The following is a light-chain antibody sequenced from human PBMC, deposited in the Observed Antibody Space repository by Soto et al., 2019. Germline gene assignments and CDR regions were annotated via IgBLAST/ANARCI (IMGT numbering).Light chain of an antibody. CDR1: SSDVGGYDY. Sequence: QSVLTQPPSASGSPGQSVTISCTGTSSDVGGYDYVSWYQQFPGKAPKLMIYEVSKRSSGVPDRFSGSKSGNTASLTVAGLQAEDEADYYCSADAGRNNLLFGGGTKLTVL. CDR3: SADAGRNNLL. V-gene: IGLV2-8*01. J-gene: IGLJ2*01. CDR2: EVS.